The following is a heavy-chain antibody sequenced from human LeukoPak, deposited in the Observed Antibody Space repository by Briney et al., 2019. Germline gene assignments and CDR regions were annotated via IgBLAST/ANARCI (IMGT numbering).Heavy chain of an antibody. D-gene: IGHD2-8*02. CDR2: ISSSSSYI. V-gene: IGHV3-21*01. CDR1: GFTFSSYS. CDR3: ARAKSAGGNRYYFDY. Sequence: PGGSLRLSCAASGFTFSSYSMNWVRQAPGKGLEWVSSISSSSSYIYYADSVKGRFTISRDNAKNSLYLQMNSLRADDTAVYYCARAKSAGGNRYYFDYWGQGTLVTVSS. J-gene: IGHJ4*02.